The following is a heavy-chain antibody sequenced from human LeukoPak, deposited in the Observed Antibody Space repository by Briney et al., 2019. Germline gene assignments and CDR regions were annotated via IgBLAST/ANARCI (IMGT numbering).Heavy chain of an antibody. J-gene: IGHJ5*02. CDR2: MNPNSGNT. CDR3: ARFFGYYYGSGSYYANWFDP. D-gene: IGHD3-10*01. CDR1: GYTFTSYD. Sequence: AASVKVSCKASGYTFTSYDINWVRQATGQGLEWMGWMNPNSGNTGYAQKFQGRVTMTRNTSISTAYMELSSLISEDTAVYYCARFFGYYYGSGSYYANWFDPWGQGTLVTVSS. V-gene: IGHV1-8*01.